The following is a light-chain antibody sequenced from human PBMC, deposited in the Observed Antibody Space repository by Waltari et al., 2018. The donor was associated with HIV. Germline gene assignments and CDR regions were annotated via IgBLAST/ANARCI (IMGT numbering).Light chain of an antibody. CDR2: EVS. V-gene: IGLV2-14*01. CDR3: SSYTSSSTLS. J-gene: IGLJ3*02. CDR1: SSDVGGYNY. Sequence: QSALTQPASVSGSPGQSITISCTGTSSDVGGYNYVSWYQQHPGKAPKLMIYEVSNRPSGVSNRFSGSKSGHTASLTISGLQAEDEADYYCSSYTSSSTLSFGGGTKLTVL.